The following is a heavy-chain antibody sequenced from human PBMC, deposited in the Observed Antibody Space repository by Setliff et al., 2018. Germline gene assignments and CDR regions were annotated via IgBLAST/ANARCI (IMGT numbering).Heavy chain of an antibody. CDR2: IKHDGSEK. D-gene: IGHD6-13*01. V-gene: IGHV3-7*01. Sequence: PGGSLRLSCVASGFTFSSYWMTWVRQVPRKGLEYVASIKHDGSEKYYVDSVRGRFTISRDNAKNTLHLQMDSLRAEDTAVYYCARAKMEESGKAQAGMDVWGKGTTVTVSS. CDR1: GFTFSSYW. J-gene: IGHJ6*04. CDR3: ARAKMEESGKAQAGMDV.